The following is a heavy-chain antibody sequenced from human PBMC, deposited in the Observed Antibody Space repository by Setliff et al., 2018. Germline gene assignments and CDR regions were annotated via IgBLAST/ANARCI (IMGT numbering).Heavy chain of an antibody. CDR1: GASFSNYY. J-gene: IGHJ3*02. D-gene: IGHD4-17*01. CDR2: IDHSGRT. Sequence: PSETLSLTCTVYGASFSNYYWGWVRQPPEERLEWIGEIDHSGRTKYNPSLKGRVTISVDTSKNQFSLRLSSVTAADTAVYYCARVYGENDLPDIWGQGTMVT. V-gene: IGHV4-34*01. CDR3: ARVYGENDLPDI.